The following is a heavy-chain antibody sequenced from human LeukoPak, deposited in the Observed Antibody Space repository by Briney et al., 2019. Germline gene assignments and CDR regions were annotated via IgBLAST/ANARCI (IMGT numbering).Heavy chain of an antibody. Sequence: SETLSLTCAVYGGSFSGYYWSWIRQPPGKGLEWIGEINHSGSTYYNPSLKSRVTISVDTSKNQFSLKLSSVTAADTAVYYCARRIRGIYYYDSSGWDYWGQGTLVTVSS. J-gene: IGHJ4*02. D-gene: IGHD3-22*01. CDR3: ARRIRGIYYYDSSGWDY. V-gene: IGHV4-34*01. CDR1: GGSFSGYY. CDR2: INHSGST.